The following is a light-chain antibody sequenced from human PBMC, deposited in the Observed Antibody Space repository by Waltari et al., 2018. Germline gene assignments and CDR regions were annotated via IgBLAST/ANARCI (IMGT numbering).Light chain of an antibody. V-gene: IGLV2-14*03. Sequence: QSALTPPASVSRSPGQSTTISCAGTSSAVGAYNYVHWYQQHPGKAPNLIIFDVSNRPSGVSNRFSGSKSGNTASLTISGLQAEDEADYYCSSYISSSTLELFGGGTSLTVL. CDR1: SSAVGAYNY. CDR2: DVS. CDR3: SSYISSSTLEL. J-gene: IGLJ2*01.